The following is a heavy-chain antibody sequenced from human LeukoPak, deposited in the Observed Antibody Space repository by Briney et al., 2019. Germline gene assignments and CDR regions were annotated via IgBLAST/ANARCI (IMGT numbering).Heavy chain of an antibody. CDR2: ISGSGGST. CDR3: AKGPDSGSYYYWYFDL. V-gene: IGHV3-23*01. D-gene: IGHD1-26*01. Sequence: GGSLRLSCAASGFTFSSYAMSWVRQAPGKGLEWVSAISGSGGSTYYADSVKGRFTISRDNSKNTLYLQMNSLRAEDTAVYYCAKGPDSGSYYYWYFDLWGRGTLVTVS. CDR1: GFTFSSYA. J-gene: IGHJ2*01.